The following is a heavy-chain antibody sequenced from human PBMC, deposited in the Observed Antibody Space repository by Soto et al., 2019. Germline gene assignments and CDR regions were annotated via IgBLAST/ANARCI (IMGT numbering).Heavy chain of an antibody. D-gene: IGHD5-12*01. CDR1: GFTFSSYG. V-gene: IGHV3-30*03. Sequence: GGSLRLSCAASGFTFSSYGMHWVRHAPGKGLEWVAVISYDGSNKYYADSVKGRFTISRDNSKNTLYLQMNSLRAEDTAVYYCATGDGYNYSAFDIWGQGTMVTVSS. CDR3: ATGDGYNYSAFDI. J-gene: IGHJ3*02. CDR2: ISYDGSNK.